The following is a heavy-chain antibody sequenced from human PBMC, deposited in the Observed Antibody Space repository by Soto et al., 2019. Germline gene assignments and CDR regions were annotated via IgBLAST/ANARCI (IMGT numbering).Heavy chain of an antibody. V-gene: IGHV1-69*02. J-gene: IGHJ4*02. CDR1: GGTFSSYT. D-gene: IGHD5-18*01. CDR3: ARVSRSGSYGLDYFDY. CDR2: IIPILGIA. Sequence: QVQLVQSGAEVKKPGSSVKVSCKASGGTFSSYTISWVRQAPGQGLEWMGRIIPILGIANYAQKFQGRVTITADKSTSPAYMELSSLRSEDTAVYYCARVSRSGSYGLDYFDYWGQGTLVTVSS.